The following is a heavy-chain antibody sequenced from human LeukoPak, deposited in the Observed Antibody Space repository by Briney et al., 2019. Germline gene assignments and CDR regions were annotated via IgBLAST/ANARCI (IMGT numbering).Heavy chain of an antibody. CDR3: ATVIFVYSAFDI. Sequence: GGSLRLSCSASGFPFANTWMTWVRQAPGKGLEWVGRIKSKHDGATTDYAAPVKGRFTISRDDSKNTLYLQMTSLNAEDSAVYFCATVIFVYSAFDIRGQGTVVTVSS. CDR2: IKSKHDGATT. J-gene: IGHJ3*02. V-gene: IGHV3-15*01. D-gene: IGHD3-16*02. CDR1: GFPFANTW.